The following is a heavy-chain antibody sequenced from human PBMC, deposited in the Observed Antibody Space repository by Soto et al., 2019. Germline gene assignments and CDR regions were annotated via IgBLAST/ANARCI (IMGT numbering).Heavy chain of an antibody. CDR2: ISYDGSNK. Sequence: PGGSLRLSCAASGFTFSSYGMHWVRQAPGKGLEWVAVISYDGSNKYYADSVKGRFTISRDNSKNTLYLQMNSLRAEDTAVYYCAKDGIYCSGGSCYSYSYYFDYWGQGTLVTVSS. CDR3: AKDGIYCSGGSCYSYSYYFDY. CDR1: GFTFSSYG. J-gene: IGHJ4*02. D-gene: IGHD2-15*01. V-gene: IGHV3-30*18.